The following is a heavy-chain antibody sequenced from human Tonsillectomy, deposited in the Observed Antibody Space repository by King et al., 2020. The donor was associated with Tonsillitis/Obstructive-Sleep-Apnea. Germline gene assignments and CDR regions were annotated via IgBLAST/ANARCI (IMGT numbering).Heavy chain of an antibody. J-gene: IGHJ3*02. Sequence: VQLVESGAEVKKPGESLKISCTGSGYSFTSYWIGWVRQMPGKGLEWMGIIYPGDSATRYSPSFQGQVTISADKSISTAYLQWSSLTASDTAMYYCESHEDTRGYYGAFDIWGQGTMVTVSS. CDR1: GYSFTSYW. V-gene: IGHV5-51*01. CDR2: IYPGDSAT. D-gene: IGHD3-22*01. CDR3: ESHEDTRGYYGAFDI.